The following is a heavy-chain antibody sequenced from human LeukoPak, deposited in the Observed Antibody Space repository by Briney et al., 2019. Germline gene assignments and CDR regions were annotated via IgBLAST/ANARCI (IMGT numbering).Heavy chain of an antibody. CDR2: IYPSGST. D-gene: IGHD3-22*01. J-gene: IGHJ4*02. CDR1: GDSISSSNW. V-gene: IGHV4-4*02. CDR3: ARRKPIVVVVTVYPGQIDY. Sequence: SGTLSLTCAVSGDSISSSNWWTWVRQPPGKGLEWIGEIYPSGSTNYNPSLKSRVTISVDKSKNQFSLKLSSVTAADTAVYYCARRKPIVVVVTVYPGQIDYWGQGTLVTVSS.